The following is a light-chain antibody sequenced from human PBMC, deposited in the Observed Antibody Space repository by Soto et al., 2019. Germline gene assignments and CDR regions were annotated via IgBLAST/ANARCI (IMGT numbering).Light chain of an antibody. CDR3: QQYMSYS. Sequence: IPMTQYPSSLSASVGDRVTIICRASRYIRTALSWYQHRPGQAPKVLICVASSLQSGVPSRFSGSGYGTDFTLTISSLQPDDFATYYCQQYMSYSFGQGTKVDIK. CDR2: VAS. CDR1: RYIRTA. V-gene: IGKV1-6*01. J-gene: IGKJ1*01.